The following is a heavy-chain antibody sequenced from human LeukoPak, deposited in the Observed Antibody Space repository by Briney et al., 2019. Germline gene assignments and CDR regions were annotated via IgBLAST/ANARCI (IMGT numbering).Heavy chain of an antibody. CDR2: INGGNGNT. J-gene: IGHJ4*02. V-gene: IGHV1-3*01. CDR1: GYTFTRYA. CDR3: ARSYSGYDAIFDF. Sequence: GASVKVSCKASGYTFTRYAMHWVRQAPGQRLEWTGWINGGNGNTKYSQKFQDRVSITRDTSASTASMELSSLESGDTAVYFCARSYSGYDAIFDFWGQGTLVTVSA. D-gene: IGHD5-12*01.